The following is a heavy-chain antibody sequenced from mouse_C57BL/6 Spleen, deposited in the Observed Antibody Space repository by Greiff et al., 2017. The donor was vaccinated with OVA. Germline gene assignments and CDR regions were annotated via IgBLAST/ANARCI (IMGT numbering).Heavy chain of an antibody. CDR3: VNSITTIVADWYFDV. Sequence: VQLQQPGAELVMPGASVKLSCKASGYTFTSYWMHWVKQRPGQGLEWIGEIDPADSYTNYNQKFKGKSTLTVDKSSSTAYMQLSSLTCEDSAVYSCVNSITTIVADWYFDVWGTGTTVTVSS. V-gene: IGHV1-69*01. CDR1: GYTFTSYW. D-gene: IGHD1-1*01. J-gene: IGHJ1*03. CDR2: IDPADSYT.